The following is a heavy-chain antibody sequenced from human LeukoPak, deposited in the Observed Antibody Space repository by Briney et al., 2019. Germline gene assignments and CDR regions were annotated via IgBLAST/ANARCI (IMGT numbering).Heavy chain of an antibody. Sequence: GRSLRLSCAASGFTFSSYGMHWVRQAPGKGLEWVAVISYDGSNKYYADSVKGRFTISRDNSKNTLYLQMNSLRAEDTAVCYCAKDRGAYCGGDCYSGFDYWGQGTLVTVSS. D-gene: IGHD2-21*02. CDR3: AKDRGAYCGGDCYSGFDY. J-gene: IGHJ4*02. V-gene: IGHV3-30*18. CDR2: ISYDGSNK. CDR1: GFTFSSYG.